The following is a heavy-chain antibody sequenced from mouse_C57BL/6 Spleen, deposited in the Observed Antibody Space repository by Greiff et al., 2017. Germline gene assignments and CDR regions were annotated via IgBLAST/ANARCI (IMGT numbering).Heavy chain of an antibody. CDR1: GFTFSDYG. J-gene: IGHJ4*01. CDR3: AYVYYGMDY. Sequence: EVQRVESGGGLVKPGGSLKLSCAASGFTFSDYGMHWVRQAPGKGLEWVAYISSGSSTIYYADTVKGRFTIARDNAKNTLFLQLTSLRSEDTDRYYCAYVYYGMDYWGQGTSVTVSS. V-gene: IGHV5-17*01. CDR2: ISSGSSTI.